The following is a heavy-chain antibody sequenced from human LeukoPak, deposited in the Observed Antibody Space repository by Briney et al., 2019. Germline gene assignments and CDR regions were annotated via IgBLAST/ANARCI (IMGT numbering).Heavy chain of an antibody. Sequence: GGSLRLSCAASGFTFSSYAMSWVRQAPGKGLEWVSAISGSGGSTFSADSVKGRFTISRDNSKNTLYLQMNSLRADDTAVYYCAKRESWSNFDSWGQGTLVTVSS. V-gene: IGHV3-23*01. D-gene: IGHD2-15*01. CDR3: AKRESWSNFDS. CDR2: ISGSGGST. J-gene: IGHJ4*02. CDR1: GFTFSSYA.